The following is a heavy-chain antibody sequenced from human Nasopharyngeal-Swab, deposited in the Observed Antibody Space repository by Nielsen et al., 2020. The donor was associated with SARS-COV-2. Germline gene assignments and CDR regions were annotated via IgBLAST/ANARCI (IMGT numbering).Heavy chain of an antibody. V-gene: IGHV1-3*01. J-gene: IGHJ4*02. Sequence: ASVKVSCKASGYTFTSYAMHWVRQAPGQRLEWMGWINAGNGNTKYSQKFQGRVTITRDTSASTAYMELSSLRSEDTAVYYCARERTPPANYDFWSGYYPTKRYSDYWGQGTLVTVSS. CDR3: ARERTPPANYDFWSGYYPTKRYSDY. CDR1: GYTFTSYA. CDR2: INAGNGNT. D-gene: IGHD3-3*01.